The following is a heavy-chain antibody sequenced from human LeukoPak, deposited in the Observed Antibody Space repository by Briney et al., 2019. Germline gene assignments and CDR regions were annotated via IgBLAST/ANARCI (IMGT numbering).Heavy chain of an antibody. CDR3: AKERGTSRSGAVAGTGRVIDC. Sequence: GGTLRLSCAASGFTFSSYGMSWVRQAPGKGLEWVSAISGSGGSTYYADSVKGRFTISRDNSKNTLYLQMNSLRAEDTAVYYCAKERGTSRSGAVAGTGRVIDCWGQGTLVTVSS. J-gene: IGHJ4*02. CDR2: ISGSGGST. D-gene: IGHD6-19*01. CDR1: GFTFSSYG. V-gene: IGHV3-23*01.